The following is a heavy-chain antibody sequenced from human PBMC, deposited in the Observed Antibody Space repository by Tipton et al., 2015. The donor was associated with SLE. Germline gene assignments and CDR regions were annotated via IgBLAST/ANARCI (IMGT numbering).Heavy chain of an antibody. CDR3: ARMLGYSGSQSY. CDR1: GGSISSYY. CDR2: IYYSGST. D-gene: IGHD1-26*01. V-gene: IGHV4-59*01. Sequence: TLSLTCTVSGGSISSYYWSWIRQPPGKGLEWIGYIYYSGSTNYNPSLKSRVTISVDTSKNQFSLKLSSVTAADTAVYYCARMLGYSGSQSYWGQGTLVTVSS. J-gene: IGHJ4*02.